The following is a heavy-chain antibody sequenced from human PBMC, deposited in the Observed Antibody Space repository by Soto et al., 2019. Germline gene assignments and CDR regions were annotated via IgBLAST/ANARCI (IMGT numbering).Heavy chain of an antibody. CDR3: ARVKSPVLNRAKFDP. CDR1: GGSISSYY. CDR2: IYYSGST. J-gene: IGHJ5*02. D-gene: IGHD3-10*01. V-gene: IGHV4-59*01. Sequence: SETLSLTCTVSGGSISSYYWSWIRQPPGKGLEWIGYIYYSGSTNYNPSLKSRVTISVDTSKNQFSLKLSSVTAADTAVYYCARVKSPVLNRAKFDPWGQGTLVTVSS.